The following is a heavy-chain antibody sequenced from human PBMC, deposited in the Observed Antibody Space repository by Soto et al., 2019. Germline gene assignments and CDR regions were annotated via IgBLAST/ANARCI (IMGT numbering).Heavy chain of an antibody. J-gene: IGHJ3*01. Sequence: SETLSLTCAIYNSSLGAFHWTWIRQPPGKGLEWIGELIHGGSTNYNPSLKSRVTFSLDTSKSQFSLHVMSVTAADTAVYYCARSPLSYDYVRQTGRDVGASFDVCGRGTSVT. V-gene: IGHV4-34*12. D-gene: IGHD3-10*02. CDR1: NSSLGAFH. CDR3: ARSPLSYDYVRQTGRDVGASFDV. CDR2: LIHGGST.